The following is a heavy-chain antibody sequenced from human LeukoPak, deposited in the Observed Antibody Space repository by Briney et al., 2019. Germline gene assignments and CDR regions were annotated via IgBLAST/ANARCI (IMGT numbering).Heavy chain of an antibody. J-gene: IGHJ4*02. Sequence: SETLSLTCTVSGGSINNYYWSWIRQPAGKGLEWIGRIYTSGTTNYNPSLMRRVTMSVDTSKSQFSLKLSSATAADTAVYYCARDTGWNYPFDYWGQGTLVTVSS. V-gene: IGHV4-4*07. D-gene: IGHD1-7*01. CDR2: IYTSGTT. CDR1: GGSINNYY. CDR3: ARDTGWNYPFDY.